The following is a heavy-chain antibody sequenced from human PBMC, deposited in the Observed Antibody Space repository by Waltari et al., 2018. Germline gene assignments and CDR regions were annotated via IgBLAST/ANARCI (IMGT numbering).Heavy chain of an antibody. CDR3: AAYSSGWYYGAFDI. V-gene: IGHV1-69*05. CDR1: GGTFSSYA. Sequence: QVQLVQSGAEVKKPGSSVKVSCKASGGTFSSYAISWVRQAPGQGLEWMGGIIPIFGTANYAQKFQGRVTMTRDTSISTAYMELSRLRSDDTAVYYCAAYSSGWYYGAFDIWGQGTMVTVSS. CDR2: IIPIFGTA. D-gene: IGHD6-19*01. J-gene: IGHJ3*02.